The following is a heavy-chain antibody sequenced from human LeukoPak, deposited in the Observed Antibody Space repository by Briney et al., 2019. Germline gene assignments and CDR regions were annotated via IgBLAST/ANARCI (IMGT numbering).Heavy chain of an antibody. CDR3: ARDSTWVLDY. J-gene: IGHJ4*02. D-gene: IGHD1-26*01. Sequence: GGSLRLSCAASGFTFSNCGMHWVRQAPGKGLEWVAIIWYGGSNKYYADSVKGRFTISRDNTKNELYLQMSSLRADDTAVYFCARDSTWVLDYWGQGTLISVSS. V-gene: IGHV3-33*01. CDR1: GFTFSNCG. CDR2: IWYGGSNK.